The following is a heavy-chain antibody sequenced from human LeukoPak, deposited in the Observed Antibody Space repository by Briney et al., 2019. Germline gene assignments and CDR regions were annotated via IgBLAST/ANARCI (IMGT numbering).Heavy chain of an antibody. CDR2: ISGSGGST. J-gene: IGHJ4*02. Sequence: GGSLRLSCAASGFTFSSYAMSWVRQAPGKGLEWVSTISGSGGSTYYADSVKGRFTISRDNSKNTLCLQMNSLRVEDTAVYYCAKANIVVVVAATIHFDYWGQGTLVTVSS. V-gene: IGHV3-23*01. D-gene: IGHD2-15*01. CDR1: GFTFSSYA. CDR3: AKANIVVVVAATIHFDY.